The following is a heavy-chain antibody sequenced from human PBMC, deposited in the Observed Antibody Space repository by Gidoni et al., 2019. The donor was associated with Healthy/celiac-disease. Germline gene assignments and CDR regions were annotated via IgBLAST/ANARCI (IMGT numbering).Heavy chain of an antibody. Sequence: EVQLVESGGGLGKPGGSLRLSCAASGFTFSTAWMSWVRQAPGKGLEGVGRSKRKTDGGTTDYAAPVKGRFTISRDDSNNTLDLQMNSLKTEDTAVYYCTTDRGYCSSTSCYTELDYWGQGTLVTVSS. CDR1: GFTFSTAW. V-gene: IGHV3-15*01. CDR3: TTDRGYCSSTSCYTELDY. CDR2: SKRKTDGGTT. J-gene: IGHJ4*02. D-gene: IGHD2-2*02.